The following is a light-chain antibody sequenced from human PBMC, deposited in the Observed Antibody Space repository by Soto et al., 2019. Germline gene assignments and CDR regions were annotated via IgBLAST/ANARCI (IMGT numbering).Light chain of an antibody. CDR3: SSYTSITSYV. CDR2: EVS. V-gene: IGLV2-14*01. Sequence: QSALTQPASVSGSPGQSITISCTGTSSDVGSYNYVSWYQQHPGRAPKLMIYEVSNRPSGVSNRSSASKSGNTASLTISGLRAEDEADYYCSSYTSITSYVFGTGTKLTVL. J-gene: IGLJ1*01. CDR1: SSDVGSYNY.